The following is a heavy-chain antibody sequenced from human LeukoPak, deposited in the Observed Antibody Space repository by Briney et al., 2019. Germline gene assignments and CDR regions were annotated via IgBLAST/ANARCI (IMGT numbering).Heavy chain of an antibody. V-gene: IGHV4-34*01. J-gene: IGHJ4*02. CDR1: GGSFSGYY. CDR3: ASNYYGSGSLDY. D-gene: IGHD3-10*01. CDR2: INHSGST. Sequence: SETLSLTCAVYGGSFSGYYWSWIRQPPGKGLEWIGEINHSGSTNYNPSLKSRVTISVDTSKSQFSLKLSSVTAADTAVYYCASNYYGSGSLDYWGQGNLVTVSS.